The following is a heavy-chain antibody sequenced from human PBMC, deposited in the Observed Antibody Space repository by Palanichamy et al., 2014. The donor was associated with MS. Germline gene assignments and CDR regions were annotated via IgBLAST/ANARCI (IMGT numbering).Heavy chain of an antibody. CDR2: INSDGSRT. CDR3: ARIRYGEWGYAQDC. V-gene: IGHV3-74*01. CDR1: GSTFSSYW. D-gene: IGHD1-26*01. J-gene: IGHJ4*02. Sequence: EVQLVESGGVLVQPGGSLRLSCAASGSTFSSYWMHWVRQVPGKGLVWASRINSDGSRTNYADSVKGRFTVSRDNAENTLYLQMNSLRAEDTAVYYCARIRYGEWGYAQDCWGQGTLVTVSS.